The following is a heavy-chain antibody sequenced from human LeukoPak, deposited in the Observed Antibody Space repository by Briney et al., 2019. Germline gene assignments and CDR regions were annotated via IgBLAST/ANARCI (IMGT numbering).Heavy chain of an antibody. CDR2: ISSDGNDK. Sequence: GSLRLSCAASGFTFSTYAMHWVRQAPGKGLEWLAFISSDGNDKYYADSVKGRFTISRDNSKNTLYLQMNSLRVEDTAVYYCAKDVAPDSGWDLDYWGQGTLVTVSS. J-gene: IGHJ4*02. CDR3: AKDVAPDSGWDLDY. D-gene: IGHD6-19*01. V-gene: IGHV3-30-3*01. CDR1: GFTFSTYA.